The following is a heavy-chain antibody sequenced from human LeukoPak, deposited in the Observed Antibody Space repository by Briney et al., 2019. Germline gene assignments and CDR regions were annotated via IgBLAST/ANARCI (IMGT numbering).Heavy chain of an antibody. CDR3: ARGSAMANYFDY. D-gene: IGHD5-18*01. J-gene: IGHJ4*02. Sequence: ASVNVSCKASGYTFTGYYMHWVRQAPGQGLEWMGWINPNSGGTNYAQKFQGRVTMTRDTSISTAYMELSRLRSDDTAVYYCARGSAMANYFDYWGQGTLVTVSS. CDR2: INPNSGGT. V-gene: IGHV1-2*02. CDR1: GYTFTGYY.